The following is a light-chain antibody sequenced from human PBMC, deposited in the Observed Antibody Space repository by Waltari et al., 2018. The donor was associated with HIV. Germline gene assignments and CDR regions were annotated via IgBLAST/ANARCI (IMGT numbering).Light chain of an antibody. CDR1: QSVGSN. CDR2: GAS. J-gene: IGKJ4*01. Sequence: EVVVTQSPATLSVSPGERATLSCRASQSVGSNLAWYQHKVGQSPRLLIFGASTRATGIPARFSGSGSGTEFTLTISSLQSEDFAVYFCQQYNNWLPLTFGGGTKVEI. CDR3: QQYNNWLPLT. V-gene: IGKV3-15*01.